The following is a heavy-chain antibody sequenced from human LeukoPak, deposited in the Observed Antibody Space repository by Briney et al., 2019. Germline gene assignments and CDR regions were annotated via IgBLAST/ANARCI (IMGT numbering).Heavy chain of an antibody. V-gene: IGHV4-4*02. CDR2: IYHNGTP. D-gene: IGHD3-10*01. Sequence: SETLSLTCAVSVGSISSGNWWSWVRQSPGKGLEWIGEIYHNGTPNYSPSLKSRVTISADTFKNHFSLKLTSVTAADTAVYYCAREGYYGSGDYYYYYGMDVWGQGTTVTVSS. CDR3: AREGYYGSGDYYYYYGMDV. CDR1: VGSISSGNW. J-gene: IGHJ6*02.